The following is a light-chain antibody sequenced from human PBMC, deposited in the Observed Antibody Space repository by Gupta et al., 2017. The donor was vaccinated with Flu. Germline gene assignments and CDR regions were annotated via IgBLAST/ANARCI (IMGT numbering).Light chain of an antibody. Sequence: IELTQSPSSLSASVGDRVTITCRASQNIGNYLNWYQQKPGKAPNLLIYAASRVHAGVPSRFSGSGSGTDFTLKISRRQPEDFASYYCKQKQRTIWTFGQGTKVDIK. V-gene: IGKV1-39*01. CDR2: AAS. CDR1: QNIGNY. J-gene: IGKJ1*01. CDR3: KQKQRTIWT.